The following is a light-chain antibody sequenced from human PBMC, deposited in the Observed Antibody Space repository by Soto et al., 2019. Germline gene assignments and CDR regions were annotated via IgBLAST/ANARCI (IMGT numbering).Light chain of an antibody. J-gene: IGKJ4*01. V-gene: IGKV3-11*01. Sequence: IVLTQSPATLSLSPGERATLSCRASQGLSRHLAWYPQIPGPAPRLLMYNTSNRATGIPARFSGSGFRTHITLAIGSLEPEDFAVYYRQQSGDWPPTCGGWTKVEIK. CDR2: NTS. CDR3: QQSGDWPPT. CDR1: QGLSRH.